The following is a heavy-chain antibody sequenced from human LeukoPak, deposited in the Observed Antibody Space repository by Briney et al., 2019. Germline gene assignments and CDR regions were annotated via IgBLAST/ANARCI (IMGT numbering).Heavy chain of an antibody. CDR1: GGSFSGYY. Sequence: SETLSLTCAVYGGSFSGYYWSWIRQPPGKGLEWIGEINHSGSTNYNPSLKSRVTISVDTSKNQFSLKLSSVTAADTAVYYCARDSVRGPTSYGMDVWGQGTTVTVSS. J-gene: IGHJ6*02. CDR2: INHSGST. V-gene: IGHV4-34*01. CDR3: ARDSVRGPTSYGMDV. D-gene: IGHD2-21*01.